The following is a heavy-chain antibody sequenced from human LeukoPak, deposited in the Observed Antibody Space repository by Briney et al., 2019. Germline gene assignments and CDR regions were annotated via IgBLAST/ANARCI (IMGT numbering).Heavy chain of an antibody. J-gene: IGHJ6*02. CDR1: GYTFTSYG. CDR2: ISAYNGNT. V-gene: IGHV1-18*01. CDR3: ARVAHDFWSGYFFPHYYYYYYGMDV. D-gene: IGHD3-3*01. Sequence: GASVKVSCKASGYTFTSYGISWVRQAPGQGLEWMGWISAYNGNTNYAQKLQGRVTMTTDTSTSTAYMELRSLRSDDTAVYYCARVAHDFWSGYFFPHYYYYYYGMDVWGQGTTVTVSS.